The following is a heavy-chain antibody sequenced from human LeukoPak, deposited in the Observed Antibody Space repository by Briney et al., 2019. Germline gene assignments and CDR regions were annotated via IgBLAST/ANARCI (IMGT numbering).Heavy chain of an antibody. CDR1: GFTLSHYW. J-gene: IGHJ4*02. CDR3: AAAKFYKTSPFDY. Sequence: GGSLRLSCAASGFTLSHYWMHWVRQAPGKGLVWVSRIDGGSTTNYAGAVKGRFTISRDNAKNTLYLEMSSLRPEDTAVYYCAAAKFYKTSPFDYWGQGSLVTVSS. CDR2: IDGGSTT. D-gene: IGHD2-2*01. V-gene: IGHV3-74*01.